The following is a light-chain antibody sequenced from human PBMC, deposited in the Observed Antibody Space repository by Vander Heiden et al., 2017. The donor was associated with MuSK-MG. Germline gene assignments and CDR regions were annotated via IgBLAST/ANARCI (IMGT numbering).Light chain of an antibody. Sequence: DMVMTQSPLSLPVTPGEPASTSCRSSQSLLHSNGHNYLEWYLQKPGQSPQLLIYLGSNRASGVPDRFSGSGSGTDFTLKISRLEAEDVGVYYCMQSIQTPYTFGKGTKLEIK. CDR3: MQSIQTPYT. V-gene: IGKV2-28*01. J-gene: IGKJ2*01. CDR1: QSLLHSNGHNY. CDR2: LGS.